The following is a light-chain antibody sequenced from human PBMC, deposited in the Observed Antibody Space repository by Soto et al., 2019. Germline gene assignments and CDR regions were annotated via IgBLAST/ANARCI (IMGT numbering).Light chain of an antibody. CDR2: AAS. CDR3: QKYDSAPWT. Sequence: DIQMTQSPSSLSASVGDRVTITCRASQAISNYLAWYQQKPGKVPKLLIYAASTLQSGVPSRFSGSGSGTDFTLTISSLQPEDVATYYCQKYDSAPWTLGQGTKVDIK. CDR1: QAISNY. V-gene: IGKV1-27*01. J-gene: IGKJ1*01.